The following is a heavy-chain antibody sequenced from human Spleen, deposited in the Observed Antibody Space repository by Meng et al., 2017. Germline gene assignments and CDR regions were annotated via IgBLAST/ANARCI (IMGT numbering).Heavy chain of an antibody. CDR2: ISSSGSTI. D-gene: IGHD3-22*01. J-gene: IGHJ6*02. V-gene: IGHV3-11*01. Sequence: GESLKISCAASGFTFSDYYMSWIRQAPGKGLEWVSYISSSGSTIYYADSVKGRFTISRDNAKNSLYLQMNSLRAEDTAVYYCARGIGGYYVAWGLYYYYGMDVWGQGTTVTV. CDR3: ARGIGGYYVAWGLYYYYGMDV. CDR1: GFTFSDYY.